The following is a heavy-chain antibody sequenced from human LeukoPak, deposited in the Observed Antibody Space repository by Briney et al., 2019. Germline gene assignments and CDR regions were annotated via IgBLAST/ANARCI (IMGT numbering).Heavy chain of an antibody. Sequence: GGSLRLSCAASGFLFSSYAMSWVRQAPGKGLEWVSAISGSGGSTYYADSVKGRFTISRDNSKNTLYLQMNSLRAEDTAVYYCAKDFRYNQYYFDYWGQGTLVTVSS. J-gene: IGHJ4*02. D-gene: IGHD1-14*01. CDR2: ISGSGGST. CDR3: AKDFRYNQYYFDY. V-gene: IGHV3-23*01. CDR1: GFLFSSYA.